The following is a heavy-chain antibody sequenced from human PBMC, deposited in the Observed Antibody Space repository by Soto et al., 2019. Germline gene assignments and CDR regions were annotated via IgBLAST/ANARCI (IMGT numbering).Heavy chain of an antibody. V-gene: IGHV3-53*01. D-gene: IGHD2-15*01. CDR3: ARRWHLTDYAFDI. J-gene: IGHJ3*02. Sequence: PRGSLLLACAASVFTVSSNYMIWVRQAPGKGLEWVSVVYSGGSTYYADSVKGRFTISRDNSKNTLYLQMNSLRAEDTAVYYCARRWHLTDYAFDIWGPGTMVTVSS. CDR1: VFTVSSNY. CDR2: VYSGGST.